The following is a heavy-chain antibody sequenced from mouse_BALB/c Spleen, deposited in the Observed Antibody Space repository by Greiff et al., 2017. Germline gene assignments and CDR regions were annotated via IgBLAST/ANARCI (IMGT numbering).Heavy chain of an antibody. D-gene: IGHD2-1*01. CDR1: GFTFSSYA. J-gene: IGHJ4*01. CDR2: ISSGGSYT. V-gene: IGHV5-9-4*01. CDR3: ARDDYYGNYGDAMDY. Sequence: EVHLVESGGGLVKPGGSLKLSCAASGFTFSSYAMSWVRQSPEKRLEWVAEISSGGSYTYYPDTVTGRFTISRDNAKNTLYLEMSSLRSEDTAMYYCARDDYYGNYGDAMDYWGQGTSVTVSS.